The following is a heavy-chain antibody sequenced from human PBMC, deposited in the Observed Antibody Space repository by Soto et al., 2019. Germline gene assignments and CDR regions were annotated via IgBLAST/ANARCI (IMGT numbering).Heavy chain of an antibody. CDR3: ARRRADILTGYYPSSLEWGYYYCGMDV. D-gene: IGHD3-9*01. V-gene: IGHV1-69*13. J-gene: IGHJ6*02. CDR2: MIPLFGTA. CDR1: GGTFRSYG. Sequence: SVEVPCMVSGGTFRSYGISWVRQAPGQGLEWMGGMIPLFGTANYAQSSRGRVTITADESTSTAYMKLSSLRSEDTAVYYCARRRADILTGYYPSSLEWGYYYCGMDVWGQGTTVTVSS.